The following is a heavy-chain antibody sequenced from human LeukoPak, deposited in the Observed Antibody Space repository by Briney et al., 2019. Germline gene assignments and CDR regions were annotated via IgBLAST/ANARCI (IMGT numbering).Heavy chain of an antibody. CDR3: AKDWGFYYGSGSYYSY. V-gene: IGHV3-23*01. Sequence: PGGSLRLSCAASGFTFSSYAMSWVRQAPGKGLEWVSAISGSGGSTYYADSVKGLFTISRDNSKNTLYLQMNSLRAEDTAVYYCAKDWGFYYGSGSYYSYWGQGTLVTVSS. CDR1: GFTFSSYA. J-gene: IGHJ4*02. D-gene: IGHD3-10*01. CDR2: ISGSGGST.